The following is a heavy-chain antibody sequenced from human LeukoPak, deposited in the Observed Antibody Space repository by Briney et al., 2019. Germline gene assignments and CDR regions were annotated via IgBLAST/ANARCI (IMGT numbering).Heavy chain of an antibody. Sequence: SETLSLTCTVSGGSISSGGYYCSWIRQHPGKGLEWIAYIYYTGSTYYNPSLKSRLTISVDTSKNHFSLRLSSMTAADTAMYYCARVPAVIDAFDIWGQGTMVTVSS. D-gene: IGHD2-21*01. J-gene: IGHJ3*02. CDR1: GGSISSGGYY. CDR3: ARVPAVIDAFDI. V-gene: IGHV4-31*03. CDR2: IYYTGST.